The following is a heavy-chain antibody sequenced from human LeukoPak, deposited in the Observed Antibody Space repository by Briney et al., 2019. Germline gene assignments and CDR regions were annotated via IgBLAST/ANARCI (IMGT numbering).Heavy chain of an antibody. Sequence: GGSLRLSCAASGFTFSSYAMHWVRQAPGKGLEYVSAVSYNGGSTYYANSVKGRFSISRDNSKNTLYLQMGSLRAEDMAVYYCARSRFCSTTTCYTSPTWFDPWGQGTLVTVSS. D-gene: IGHD2-2*02. CDR3: ARSRFCSTTTCYTSPTWFDP. V-gene: IGHV3-64*01. J-gene: IGHJ5*02. CDR2: VSYNGGST. CDR1: GFTFSSYA.